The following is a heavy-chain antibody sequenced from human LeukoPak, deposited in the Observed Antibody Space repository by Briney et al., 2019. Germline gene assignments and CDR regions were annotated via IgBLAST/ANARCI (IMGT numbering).Heavy chain of an antibody. CDR1: GFTFSSYG. Sequence: PGGSLRLSCAASGFTFSSYGMHWVRQAPGKGLEWVAFIRYDGSNKYYADSVKGRFTISRDNSKNTLYLQMNSLRAEDTAVYYCAKDLYSYDKQNWFDPWGQGTLVTVSS. CDR2: IRYDGSNK. V-gene: IGHV3-30*02. CDR3: AKDLYSYDKQNWFDP. J-gene: IGHJ5*02. D-gene: IGHD5-18*01.